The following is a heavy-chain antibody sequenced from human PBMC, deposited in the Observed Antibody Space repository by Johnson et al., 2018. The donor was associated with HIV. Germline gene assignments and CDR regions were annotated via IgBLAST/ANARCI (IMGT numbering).Heavy chain of an antibody. V-gene: IGHV3-13*01. D-gene: IGHD3-10*01. J-gene: IGHJ3*02. Sequence: VQLVESGGGVVQPGRSLRLSCAASGFTFSSYDMHWVRQATGKGLEWVSAIGTAGDTYYPGSVKGRFTISSENAKNSLYLQMNSLRAGDTAVYYCARELEGDYAFDIWGQGTMVTVSS. CDR2: IGTAGDT. CDR1: GFTFSSYD. CDR3: ARELEGDYAFDI.